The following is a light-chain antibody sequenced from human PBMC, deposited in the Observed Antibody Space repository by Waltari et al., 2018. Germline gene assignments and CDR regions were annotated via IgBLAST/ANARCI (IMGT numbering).Light chain of an antibody. CDR3: QQYNNWPPWT. V-gene: IGKV3D-15*01. J-gene: IGKJ1*01. CDR2: GAS. Sequence: EIVMTQSPTTLSVSPGERANLSCRASQSVSTKVAWYQQKPGQAPRLLIDGASARATGIPARFSGSGSGTEVTLTISSLQSEDFAVYYCQQYNNWPPWTFGQGTKVDIK. CDR1: QSVSTK.